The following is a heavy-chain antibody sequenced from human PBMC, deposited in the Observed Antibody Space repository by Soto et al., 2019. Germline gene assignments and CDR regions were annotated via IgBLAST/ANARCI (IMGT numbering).Heavy chain of an antibody. CDR3: ARPARATTLFVWFDP. Sequence: QVQLVQSGAEVKKPGSSVKVSRKASGGTFSSYAISWVRQAPGQGLEWMGGIIPIFGTANYAQKFQGRVTITADESTSTADMELSSLRSEDTAVYYCARPARATTLFVWFDPWGQGTLVTVSS. CDR1: GGTFSSYA. D-gene: IGHD1-26*01. J-gene: IGHJ5*02. CDR2: IIPIFGTA. V-gene: IGHV1-69*12.